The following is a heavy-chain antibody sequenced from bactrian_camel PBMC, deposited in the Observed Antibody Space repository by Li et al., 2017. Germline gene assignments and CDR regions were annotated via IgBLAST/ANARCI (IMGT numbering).Heavy chain of an antibody. Sequence: VQLVESGGGLVQPGGSLRLSCAGSGFTISSYAMSWVRQAPGKGLEWVSLISSSGGSTLYADSVKGRFTISRDNAKNIKYLQMNSLNVEDTAVYRCVKDGGNWYFGYWGQGTQVTVS. CDR2: ISSSGGST. J-gene: IGHJ6*01. CDR3: VKDGGNWYFGY. V-gene: IGHV3S40*01. CDR1: GFTISSYA. D-gene: IGHD6*01.